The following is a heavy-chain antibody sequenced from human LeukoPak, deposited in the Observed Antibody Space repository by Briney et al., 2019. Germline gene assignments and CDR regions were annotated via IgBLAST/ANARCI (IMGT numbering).Heavy chain of an antibody. V-gene: IGHV4-39*07. CDR1: GGSISSSSYY. D-gene: IGHD6-13*01. CDR3: ARGDIAAAGGVGY. J-gene: IGHJ4*02. CDR2: IDHSGST. Sequence: SETLSLTCTVSGGSISSSSYYWGWIRQPPGKGLEWIGEIDHSGSTNYNPSLKSRVTISVDTSKNQFSLKLSSVTAADTAVYYCARGDIAAAGGVGYWGQGTLVTVSS.